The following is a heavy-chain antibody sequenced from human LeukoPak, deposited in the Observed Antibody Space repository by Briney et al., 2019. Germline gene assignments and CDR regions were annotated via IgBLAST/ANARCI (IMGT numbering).Heavy chain of an antibody. CDR3: ARVGYSYGPAAPVYRWFDP. CDR1: GYTFTSYG. CDR2: ISAYNGNT. V-gene: IGHV1-18*01. J-gene: IGHJ5*02. Sequence: GASVKVSCKASGYTFTSYGISWVRQAPGQGLEWMGWISAYNGNTNYAQKLQGRVTMTTDTSTSTAYMELRSLRSDDTAVYYCARVGYSYGPAAPVYRWFDPWGQGTLVTVSS. D-gene: IGHD5-18*01.